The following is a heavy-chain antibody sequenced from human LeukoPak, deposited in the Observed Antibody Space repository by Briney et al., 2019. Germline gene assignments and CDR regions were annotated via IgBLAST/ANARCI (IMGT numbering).Heavy chain of an antibody. D-gene: IGHD3-22*01. V-gene: IGHV4-30-4*01. CDR3: ARVPFYDSSGVF. CDR2: IYYSGST. Sequence: TSQTLSLTCTVSGASISSGDIYWSWIRQPPGKGLEWIGYIYYSGSTYYNPSLKSRITISSDTSKNQFSLKLSSVTAADTAVYYCARVPFYDSSGVFWGQGTLVTVSS. CDR1: GASISSGDIY. J-gene: IGHJ4*02.